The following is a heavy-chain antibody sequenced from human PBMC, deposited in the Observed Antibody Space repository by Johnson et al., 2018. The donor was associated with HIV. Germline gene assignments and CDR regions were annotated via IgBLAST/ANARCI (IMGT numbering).Heavy chain of an antibody. V-gene: IGHV3-23*04. D-gene: IGHD3-22*01. CDR3: ARATYYYDTSGYLTRPRAFDV. CDR1: GFTFDDYA. CDR2: ISGSGDNT. Sequence: EVQLVESGGGLVQPGGSLRLSCAASGFTFDDYAMHWVRQAPGKGLEWVSAISGSGDNTYYADSVKGRFTISRDNSKNTLYLQMNSLRAEDTALYYCARATYYYDTSGYLTRPRAFDVWGQGTMVTVSS. J-gene: IGHJ3*01.